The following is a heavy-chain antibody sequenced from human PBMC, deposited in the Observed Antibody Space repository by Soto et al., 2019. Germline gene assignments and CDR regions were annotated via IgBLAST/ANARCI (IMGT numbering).Heavy chain of an antibody. CDR3: ARLGEEAARGVWIAFDI. J-gene: IGHJ3*02. CDR2: IYSGGST. D-gene: IGHD6-6*01. V-gene: IGHV3-53*04. Sequence: GGSLRLSCAASGFTVSSNYMSWVRQAPGKGLEWVSVIYSGGSTYYADSVKGRFTISRHNSKNTLYLQMNSLRAEDTAVYYCARLGEEAARGVWIAFDIWGQGTMVTVSS. CDR1: GFTVSSNY.